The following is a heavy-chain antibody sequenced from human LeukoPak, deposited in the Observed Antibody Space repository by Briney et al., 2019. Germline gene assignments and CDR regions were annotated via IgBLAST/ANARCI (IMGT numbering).Heavy chain of an antibody. J-gene: IGHJ2*01. CDR1: GYSISSGYY. Sequence: SETLSLTCAVSGYSISSGYYWGWIRQPPGKGLEWIGSIYHSGSTYYNPSLKSQVTISVDTSKNQFSLKLSSVTAADTAVYYCARRLYSSSYWYFDLWGRGTLVTVSS. D-gene: IGHD6-6*01. CDR3: ARRLYSSSYWYFDL. CDR2: IYHSGST. V-gene: IGHV4-38-2*01.